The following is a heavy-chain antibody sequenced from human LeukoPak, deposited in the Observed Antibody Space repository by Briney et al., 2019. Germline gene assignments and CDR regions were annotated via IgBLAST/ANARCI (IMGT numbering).Heavy chain of an antibody. CDR2: IDTSGTTT. CDR1: GFTFGNFY. Sequence: PGGSLRLSCAASGFTFGNFYMHWIRQAPGKGLECVSYIDTSGTTTNYADSVKGRFTISRDNARNSLYLQMNSLRAEDTAVYYCASRYRVGFWGQGTLVTVSS. CDR3: ASRYRVGF. J-gene: IGHJ4*02. D-gene: IGHD5/OR15-5a*01. V-gene: IGHV3-11*01.